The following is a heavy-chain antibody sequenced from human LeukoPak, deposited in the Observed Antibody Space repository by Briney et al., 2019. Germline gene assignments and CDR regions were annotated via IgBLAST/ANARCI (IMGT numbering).Heavy chain of an antibody. J-gene: IGHJ4*02. Sequence: PGGSLRLSCAASEFTFSSYGMHWVRQAPGKGLEWVAVISYDGSSKYYADSVKGRFTISRDNARNTLYLQMNGLRGEDTALYYCVRVFSELGFNYGGLQPGDHWGQGTLVTVSS. CDR1: EFTFSSYG. V-gene: IGHV3-30*03. CDR2: ISYDGSSK. D-gene: IGHD5-18*01. CDR3: VRVFSELGFNYGGLQPGDH.